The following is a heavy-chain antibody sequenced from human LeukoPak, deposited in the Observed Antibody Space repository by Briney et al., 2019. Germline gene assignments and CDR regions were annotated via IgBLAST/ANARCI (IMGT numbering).Heavy chain of an antibody. CDR3: ARDGVPTSRGRRTSGDAFDI. V-gene: IGHV3-30-3*01. CDR2: ISYDGSNK. D-gene: IGHD3-10*01. J-gene: IGHJ3*02. Sequence: GGSLRLSCAASGFTFSSYAMHWVRQAPGKGLEWVAVISYDGSNKYYADSVKGRFTISRGNSKNTLYLQMNSLRAEDTAVYYCARDGVPTSRGRRTSGDAFDIWGQGTMVTVSS. CDR1: GFTFSSYA.